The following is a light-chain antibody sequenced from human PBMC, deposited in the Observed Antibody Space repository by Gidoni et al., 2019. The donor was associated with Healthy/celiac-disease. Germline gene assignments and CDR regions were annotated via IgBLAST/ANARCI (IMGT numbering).Light chain of an antibody. Sequence: YELTQPPSVSVSPGQTASITCSGAKLGDKYACWYQQKPGQSPVLVIYQDSKRPSGIPERFAGSNSGNTATLTISGTQAMDEADYYCQAWDSSTPYVFGTGTKVTGL. CDR2: QDS. CDR1: KLGDKY. CDR3: QAWDSSTPYV. V-gene: IGLV3-1*01. J-gene: IGLJ1*01.